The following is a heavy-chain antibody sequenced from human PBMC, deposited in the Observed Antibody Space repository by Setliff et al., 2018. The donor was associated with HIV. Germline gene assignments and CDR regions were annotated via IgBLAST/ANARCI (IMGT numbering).Heavy chain of an antibody. CDR3: ARVSITYWYSIPRDYYYYMDV. J-gene: IGHJ6*03. D-gene: IGHD2-8*02. CDR1: GGSFSDYY. Sequence: KPSETLSLTCGIYGGSFSDYYWSWIRQPPGKGLEWIGEIDHRGRPKYNPSLNSRVTMPVDKSRNQFSLKVSSVTAADTAVYYCARVSITYWYSIPRDYYYYMDVWGEGTTVTVSS. CDR2: IDHRGRP. V-gene: IGHV4-34*01.